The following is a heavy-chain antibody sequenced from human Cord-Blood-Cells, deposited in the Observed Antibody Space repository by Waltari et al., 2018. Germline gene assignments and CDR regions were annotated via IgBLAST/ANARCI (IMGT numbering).Heavy chain of an antibody. J-gene: IGHJ6*02. CDR3: ARQPSSGWYYYYYGMDV. D-gene: IGHD6-19*01. Sequence: QLQLQESGPGLVKPSETLSLTSTVSGGSISSSSYYWGWLRQPPGKGLEWIGSIYYSGSTYDNPSLKSRVTISVDTSKNQFSLKLSSVTAADTAVYYCARQPSSGWYYYYYGMDVWGQGTTVTVSS. V-gene: IGHV4-39*01. CDR2: IYYSGST. CDR1: GGSISSSSYY.